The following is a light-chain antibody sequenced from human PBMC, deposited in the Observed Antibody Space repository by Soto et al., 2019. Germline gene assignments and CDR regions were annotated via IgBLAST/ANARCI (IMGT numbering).Light chain of an antibody. V-gene: IGKV3-15*01. J-gene: IGKJ1*01. Sequence: EIVLTQSPGTLSLSRGKRATLSCRASQSVSFSYLAWYQQKPGQAPRLLIYGASRRATGVPARFSGSGSGTEFTLTISSLQSEDFAVYYCQQYNNWPRTFGQGTKVDIK. CDR1: QSVSFSY. CDR2: GAS. CDR3: QQYNNWPRT.